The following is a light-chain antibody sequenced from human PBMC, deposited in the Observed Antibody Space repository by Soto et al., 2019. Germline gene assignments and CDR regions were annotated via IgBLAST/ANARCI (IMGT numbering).Light chain of an antibody. CDR3: QQRSSWPRT. CDR1: QSVSSY. J-gene: IGKJ1*01. Sequence: EIVLTQSPATLSLSPGERATLSCRASQSVSSYLTWYQQKPGRAPRLLIYDASDRATGIPARFSGSGSGTDFTLTISSLEPEDFAVYYCQQRSSWPRTFGQGTKVAIK. CDR2: DAS. V-gene: IGKV3-11*01.